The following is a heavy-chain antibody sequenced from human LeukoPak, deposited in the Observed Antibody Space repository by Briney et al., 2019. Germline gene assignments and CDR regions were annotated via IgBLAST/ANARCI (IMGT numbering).Heavy chain of an antibody. CDR3: ANSLPKYYDFWSGHYGHFDY. J-gene: IGHJ4*02. D-gene: IGHD3-3*01. Sequence: GGSLRLSCAASGFTFSSYGMHWVRQAPGKGLEWVAFIRYDGSNKYYADSVKGRFTISRDNSKNTLYLQMNSLRAEGTAVYYCANSLPKYYDFWSGHYGHFDYWGQGTLVTVSS. CDR1: GFTFSSYG. V-gene: IGHV3-30*02. CDR2: IRYDGSNK.